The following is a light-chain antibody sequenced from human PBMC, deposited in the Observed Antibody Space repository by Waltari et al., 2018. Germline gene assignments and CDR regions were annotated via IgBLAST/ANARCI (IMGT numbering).Light chain of an antibody. Sequence: DIQMTQSPSFLSASVGDRVTITCWASQGFTNYLAWYQQKPGKVPKLLIYAASTLHSGVPSRFSGSGSGTDFTLTITSLQPDDVATYYCQKYNSVPITFGQGTRLEIK. V-gene: IGKV1-27*01. CDR1: QGFTNY. J-gene: IGKJ5*01. CDR3: QKYNSVPIT. CDR2: AAS.